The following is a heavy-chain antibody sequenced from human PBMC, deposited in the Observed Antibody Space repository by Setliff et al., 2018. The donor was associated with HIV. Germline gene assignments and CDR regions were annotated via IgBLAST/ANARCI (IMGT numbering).Heavy chain of an antibody. V-gene: IGHV4-4*02. J-gene: IGHJ4*02. Sequence: SETLSLTCSVSGGSLGSHYWSWVRQPPGQGLEWIGEIYHSGSTNYNPSLKSRVTISVDKSQNQFSLKLNSVTAADTAVYYCARGLGGWAVTFDYWSRGTLVTVSS. CDR1: GGSLGSHY. CDR2: IYHSGST. CDR3: ARGLGGWAVTFDY. D-gene: IGHD6-19*01.